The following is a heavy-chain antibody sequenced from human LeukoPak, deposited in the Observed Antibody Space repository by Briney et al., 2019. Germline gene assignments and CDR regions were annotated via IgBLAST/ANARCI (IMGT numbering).Heavy chain of an antibody. D-gene: IGHD1/OR15-1a*01. CDR2: IFPGDSDS. V-gene: IGHV5-51*01. CDR3: ATSESQTRFDY. CDR1: GYIFTTYW. J-gene: IGHJ4*02. Sequence: GESLKISCKGSGYIFTTYWIGWVRQLPGKGLEWMGIIFPGDSDSSHSPSFQGQVTLSADKSINTAYLQWSSLKASDTAVYYCATSESQTRFDYWGQGTLVTVSS.